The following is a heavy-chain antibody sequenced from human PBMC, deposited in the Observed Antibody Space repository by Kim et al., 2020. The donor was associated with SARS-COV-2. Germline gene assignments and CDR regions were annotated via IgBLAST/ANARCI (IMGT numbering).Heavy chain of an antibody. CDR2: IGGSTNYI. D-gene: IGHD2-2*01. CDR3: ARGGYCSSTSCYFYYYALDV. CDR1: GFAFGTHS. Sequence: GGSLRLSCAASGFAFGTHSMNWVRQAPGKKPEWVSAIGGSTNYIYYADSVKGRFTISRDNSENSLYLQMNSLRAEDTAVYYCARGGYCSSTSCYFYYYALDVWGLGTTVTVSS. J-gene: IGHJ6*02. V-gene: IGHV3-21*01.